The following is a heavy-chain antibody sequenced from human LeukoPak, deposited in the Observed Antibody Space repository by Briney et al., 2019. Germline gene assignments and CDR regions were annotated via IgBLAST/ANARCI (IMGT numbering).Heavy chain of an antibody. Sequence: GASVKVSCKASGYTFTGYYMHWVRQAPGQGLEWMGWINPNSGGTNYAQKFQGRVTMTRDTSISTAYMELSRLRSDDTAVYYCARVNYGSGSYGLDSDYWGQGTLVTVSS. CDR3: ARVNYGSGSYGLDSDY. CDR2: INPNSGGT. V-gene: IGHV1-2*02. CDR1: GYTFTGYY. J-gene: IGHJ4*02. D-gene: IGHD3-10*01.